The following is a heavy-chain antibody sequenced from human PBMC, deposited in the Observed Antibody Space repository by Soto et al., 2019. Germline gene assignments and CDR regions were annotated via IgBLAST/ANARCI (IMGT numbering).Heavy chain of an antibody. CDR2: ISPDGTDR. D-gene: IGHD3-9*01. J-gene: IGHJ3*01. CDR1: EFTFGDSW. V-gene: IGHV3-74*01. CDR3: TRDFLHCDC. Sequence: EVQLVESGGGLVQPGGSLRLSCVASEFTFGDSWMHWVRQAPGKGLVWVSRISPDGTDRRYADSVKGRFTISRDNAKNTLYLQMNSLRAEDTSVYYCTRDFLHCDCWGQGTMVTVSS.